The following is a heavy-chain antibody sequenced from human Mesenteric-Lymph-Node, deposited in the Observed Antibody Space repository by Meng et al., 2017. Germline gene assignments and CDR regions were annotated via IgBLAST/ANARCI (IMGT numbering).Heavy chain of an antibody. D-gene: IGHD5-18*01. CDR3: AKTMGTGSFFDY. J-gene: IGHJ4*02. CDR2: ISTSGVTK. Sequence: GGSLRLSCAASGFTFSSYAMHWVRQAPGKGLEWVSHISTSGVTKEYVDSVKGRFTISRDNAKNTLFLQMNSLRAEDTALYYCAKTMGTGSFFDYWGQGALVTVSS. CDR1: GFTFSSYA. V-gene: IGHV3-48*03.